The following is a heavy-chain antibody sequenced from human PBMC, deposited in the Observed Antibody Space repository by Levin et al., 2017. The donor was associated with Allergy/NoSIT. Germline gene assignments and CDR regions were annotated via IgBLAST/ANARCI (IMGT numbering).Heavy chain of an antibody. V-gene: IGHV4-30-2*01. CDR1: GGSISSGGYS. J-gene: IGHJ4*02. CDR2: IYLSGST. CDR3: ARVAGYSYGYYFDY. Sequence: SQTLSLTCAVSGGSISSGGYSWSWIRQPPGKGLEWIGNIYLSGSTNDNPYRKSRVTMSVDRSKNQFSLKLSYVTAADTAVYYCARVAGYSYGYYFDYWGPGTLVTVSS. D-gene: IGHD5-18*01.